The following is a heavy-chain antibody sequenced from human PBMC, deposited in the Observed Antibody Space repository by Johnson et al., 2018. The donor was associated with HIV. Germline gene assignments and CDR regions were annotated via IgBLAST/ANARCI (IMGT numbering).Heavy chain of an antibody. V-gene: IGHV3-30*14. Sequence: QVQLVESGGGVVQPGRSLRLSCAASGFTFSSYAMHWVRQAPGKGLEWVAVISYDGSNKYYADSVKGRFTISSDNSKNTLCLQMNSLRVEDTPVSSCASGGPLSGSDECCFDVWGQGTMVTVSS. D-gene: IGHD1-26*01. CDR2: ISYDGSNK. CDR1: GFTFSSYA. CDR3: ASGGPLSGSDECCFDV. J-gene: IGHJ3*01.